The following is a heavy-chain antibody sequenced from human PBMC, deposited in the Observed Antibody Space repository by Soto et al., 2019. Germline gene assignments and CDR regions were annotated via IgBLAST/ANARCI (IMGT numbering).Heavy chain of an antibody. CDR3: ARDFIDYGDSGGFDQ. D-gene: IGHD4-17*01. CDR2: LWSDGSNV. Sequence: QVRLVESGGGVVQPGTSLRLSCATSGFTFSRYAMHWVRQAPGKGLEWVAILWSDGSNVHYGDSVKGRFTISRDNSKNTLYLQMNDLRVEDTAVYSCARDFIDYGDSGGFDQWGQGTLVTVSS. V-gene: IGHV3-33*01. CDR1: GFTFSRYA. J-gene: IGHJ4*02.